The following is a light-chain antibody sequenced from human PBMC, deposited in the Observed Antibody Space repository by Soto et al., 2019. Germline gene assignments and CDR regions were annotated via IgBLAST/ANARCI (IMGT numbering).Light chain of an antibody. CDR3: QQYCSSSWT. V-gene: IGKV3-20*01. CDR1: QSVSSIY. CDR2: GAS. Sequence: EIVLTQSPVTLSLSPGERATLSCRASQSVSSIYLAWYQHKPGQAPRLLIYGASSRATGIPDRFSGSGSGTDFTLTVSSLEPDDFAVYYCQQYCSSSWTFGRGTTMEIK. J-gene: IGKJ1*01.